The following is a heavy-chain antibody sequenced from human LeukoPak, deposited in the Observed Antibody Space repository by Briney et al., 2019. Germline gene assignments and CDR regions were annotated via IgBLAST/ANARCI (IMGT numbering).Heavy chain of an antibody. CDR2: ISTDGSST. V-gene: IGHV3-74*01. J-gene: IGHJ2*01. CDR1: GFTFSSYW. Sequence: GGSLRLSCAASGFTFSSYWMHWVRQAPGKGLVWVSRISTDGSSTNYADSVKGRFTISRDNAKNTLYLQMNSLRAEDTAVYYCARDPTSGYFDLWGRGTLVTVSS. CDR3: ARDPTSGYFDL.